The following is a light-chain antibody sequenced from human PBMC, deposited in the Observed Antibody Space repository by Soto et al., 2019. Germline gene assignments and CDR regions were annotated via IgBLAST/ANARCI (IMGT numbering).Light chain of an antibody. Sequence: DIQMTQSPSSLSASVGDRVTITCRASQSISNSLNWYQQKPGKAPNLLIYAASRLQSGVPSRFSGSGSGTDFTLTISSLQPEDFATFYCQRSYSTPLTFGQGNKLEIK. CDR2: AAS. J-gene: IGKJ2*01. CDR3: QRSYSTPLT. CDR1: QSISNS. V-gene: IGKV1-39*01.